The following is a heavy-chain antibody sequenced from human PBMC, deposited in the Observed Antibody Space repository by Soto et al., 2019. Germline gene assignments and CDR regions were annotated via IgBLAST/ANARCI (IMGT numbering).Heavy chain of an antibody. CDR2: IYYSGST. D-gene: IGHD3-22*01. J-gene: IGHJ4*02. Sequence: QVQLQESGPGLVKPSQTLSLTCTVSGGSVSSGGYYWNWIRQHPGKALEWIGYIYYSGSTSYNPSLKSRVTISVDTSKNQFSLKLSSVTAADTAVYYCARDVGHYYDSSGFDYWGQGTLVTVSS. V-gene: IGHV4-31*03. CDR3: ARDVGHYYDSSGFDY. CDR1: GGSVSSGGYY.